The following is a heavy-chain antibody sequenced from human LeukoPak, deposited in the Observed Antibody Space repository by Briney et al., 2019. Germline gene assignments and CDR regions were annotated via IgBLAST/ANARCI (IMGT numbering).Heavy chain of an antibody. CDR1: GFTFSSYSM. Sequence: GSLRLSCAASGFTFSSYSMNWVRQAPGKGLEWIGEIYHSGSTNFNPSLKSRVTISVDKSKNQFSLKLSSVTAADTAMYYCARGVDSSGYYFDYWGQGTLVTVSP. J-gene: IGHJ4*02. CDR3: ARGVDSSGYYFDY. V-gene: IGHV4-4*02. CDR2: IYHSGST. D-gene: IGHD3-22*01.